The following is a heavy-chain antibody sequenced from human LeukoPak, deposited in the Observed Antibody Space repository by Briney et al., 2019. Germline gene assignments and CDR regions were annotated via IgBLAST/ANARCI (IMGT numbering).Heavy chain of an antibody. D-gene: IGHD2-15*01. CDR3: ARHRPDCSGGSCYNWFDP. CDR1: GGSISSYY. V-gene: IGHV4-59*08. CDR2: IYYSGST. Sequence: KTSETLSLTCTVSGGSISSYYWSWIRQPPGKGLEWIGYIYYSGSTNYNPYLKSRVTISVDTSKNQFSLKLSSVTAADTAVYYCARHRPDCSGGSCYNWFDPWGQGTLVTVSS. J-gene: IGHJ5*02.